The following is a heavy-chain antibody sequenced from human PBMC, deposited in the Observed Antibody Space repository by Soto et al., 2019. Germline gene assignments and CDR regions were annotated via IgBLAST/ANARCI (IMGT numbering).Heavy chain of an antibody. CDR2: ISWNSGNL. V-gene: IGHV3-9*01. D-gene: IGHD4-17*01. CDR1: GFTFDDYA. Sequence: EVQLVESGGGLVQPGRSLRLSCAASGFTFDDYAMHWVRQGPGKGLEWVSSISWNSGNLGYADSVKGRFTISRDNAKNSLYLQMHGLRGEDTALYYCAKGASTTVFAFNDYWGQGTLVTVSS. CDR3: AKGASTTVFAFNDY. J-gene: IGHJ4*02.